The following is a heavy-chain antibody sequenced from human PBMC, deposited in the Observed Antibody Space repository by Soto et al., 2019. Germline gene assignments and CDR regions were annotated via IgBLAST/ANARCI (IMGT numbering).Heavy chain of an antibody. Sequence: QVQLVQSGAEVKKPGASVKVSCKTSGYTFTSYHISWVRQAPGQGLEWMGWISAYNTNTNYAPKFQGRVTMTTDTLTSTAYMELRSLRSDDKAVYYCARDTPPTDYWGQGTLVTVSS. CDR3: ARDTPPTDY. V-gene: IGHV1-18*01. J-gene: IGHJ4*02. CDR2: ISAYNTNT. CDR1: GYTFTSYH.